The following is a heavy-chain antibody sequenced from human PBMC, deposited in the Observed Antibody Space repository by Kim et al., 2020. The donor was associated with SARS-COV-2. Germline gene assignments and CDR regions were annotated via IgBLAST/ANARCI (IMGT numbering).Heavy chain of an antibody. D-gene: IGHD3-22*01. CDR2: INHSGST. J-gene: IGHJ6*03. Sequence: SETLSLTCAVYGGSFSGYYWSWIRQPPGKGLEWIGEINHSGSTNYNPSLKSRVTISVDTSKNQFSLKLSSVTAADTAVYYCASLYYYDSSGPYYYYMDVWGKGPTVTVSS. V-gene: IGHV4-34*01. CDR1: GGSFSGYY. CDR3: ASLYYYDSSGPYYYYMDV.